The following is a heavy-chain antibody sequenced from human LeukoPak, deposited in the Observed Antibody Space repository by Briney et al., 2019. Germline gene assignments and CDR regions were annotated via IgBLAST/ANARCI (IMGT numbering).Heavy chain of an antibody. CDR2: IYYSGST. CDR1: GGSISSYY. Sequence: PSETLSPTCTVSGGSISSYYWSWIRQPPGKGLEWIGYIYYSGSTNYNPSLKSRVTISVDTSKNQFSLKLSSVTAADTAVYYCARGGSSYYFDYWGQGTLVTVSS. V-gene: IGHV4-59*01. CDR3: ARGGSSYYFDY. D-gene: IGHD2-15*01. J-gene: IGHJ4*02.